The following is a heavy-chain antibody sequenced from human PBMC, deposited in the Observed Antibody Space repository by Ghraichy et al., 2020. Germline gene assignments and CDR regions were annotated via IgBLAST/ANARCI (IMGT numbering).Heavy chain of an antibody. CDR1: GYTLTTYA. V-gene: IGHV7-4-1*02. Sequence: ASVKVSCKASGYTLTTYAINWVRQAPGQGLEWMGWINTHTGNPTYAQGFTGRFVFSLDTSVNTAYLQISSLKTEDTAVYYCVRDRYDNSGGSKLDIWSQGTMVTVSS. CDR3: VRDRYDNSGGSKLDI. D-gene: IGHD6-19*01. CDR2: INTHTGNP. J-gene: IGHJ3*02.